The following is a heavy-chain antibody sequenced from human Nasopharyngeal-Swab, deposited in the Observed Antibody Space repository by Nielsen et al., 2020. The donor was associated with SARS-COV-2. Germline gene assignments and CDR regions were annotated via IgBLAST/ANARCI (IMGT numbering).Heavy chain of an antibody. CDR1: GGTISSYW. D-gene: IGHD2-15*01. Sequence: SQTQTLACAGSGGTISSYWWSWIRQPPGKGLEWIGYIYYSGSTNYNPSLKSRVTISVDTSKNQFSLKLSSVTAADTAVYYCARDQVYCSGGSCYPYNWFDPWGQGTLVTVSS. J-gene: IGHJ5*02. CDR2: IYYSGST. CDR3: ARDQVYCSGGSCYPYNWFDP. V-gene: IGHV4-59*01.